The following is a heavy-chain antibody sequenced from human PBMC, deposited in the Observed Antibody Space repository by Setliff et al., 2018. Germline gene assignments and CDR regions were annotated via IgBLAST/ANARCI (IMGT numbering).Heavy chain of an antibody. CDR3: ARTSYDDIRGYYLPY. V-gene: IGHV4-34*12. CDR1: GGSFSGYY. CDR2: IIHSGST. D-gene: IGHD3-16*01. Sequence: SETLSLTCAVYGGSFSGYYWSWIRQPPGKRLEWIGEIIHSGSTTYNPSLKSRVTISMDTSKNQFSLKVSSVTAADTAVYYCARTSYDDIRGYYLPYWGQGTLVTVSS. J-gene: IGHJ4*01.